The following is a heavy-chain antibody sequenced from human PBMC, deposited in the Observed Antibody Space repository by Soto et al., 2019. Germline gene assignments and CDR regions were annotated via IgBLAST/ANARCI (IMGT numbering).Heavy chain of an antibody. CDR1: GGSISSGGYY. J-gene: IGHJ5*02. CDR3: ARSVFP. V-gene: IGHV4-31*01. CDR2: IYYSGST. D-gene: IGHD3-10*01. Sequence: QVQLQESGPGLVKPSQTLSLTCTVSGGSISSGGYYWTWIRQHPGKGLEWIGYIYYSGSTYYNPXXXXXXXXXXXXXXXXXXXXXXXXXXXXXXXXYCARSVFPWGQGTLVTVSS.